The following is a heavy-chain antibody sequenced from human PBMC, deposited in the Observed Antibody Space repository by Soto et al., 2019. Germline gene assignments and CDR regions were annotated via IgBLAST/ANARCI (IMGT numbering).Heavy chain of an antibody. CDR3: AFRYCSSTSCYSSDY. Sequence: PSETLSLTCAVYGGSFSGYYWSWIRQPPGKGLEWIGEINHSGSTNYNPSLKSRVTISVDTSKNQFSLKLSSVTAADTAVYYCAFRYCSSTSCYSSDYWGQGTLVTAPQ. D-gene: IGHD2-2*01. J-gene: IGHJ4*02. CDR1: GGSFSGYY. CDR2: INHSGST. V-gene: IGHV4-34*01.